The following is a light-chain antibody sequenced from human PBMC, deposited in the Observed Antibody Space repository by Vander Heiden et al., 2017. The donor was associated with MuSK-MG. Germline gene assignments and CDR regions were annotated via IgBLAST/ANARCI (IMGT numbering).Light chain of an antibody. CDR1: SSNIGACYD. CDR2: GNS. Sequence: QSVLTQPPSVSGAPGQRVTISCPGSSSNIGACYDVHWYQQLPGTAPKLLIYGNSNRPSGVPDRFSGSRFGTSASLAITGLQAKDEADYYCQSYDSSLSGWVFGGGTKLTVL. J-gene: IGLJ3*02. V-gene: IGLV1-40*01. CDR3: QSYDSSLSGWV.